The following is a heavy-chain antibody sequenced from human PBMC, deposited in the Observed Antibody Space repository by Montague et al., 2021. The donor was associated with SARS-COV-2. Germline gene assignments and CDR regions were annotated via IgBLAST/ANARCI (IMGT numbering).Heavy chain of an antibody. V-gene: IGHV4-39*07. D-gene: IGHD4-17*01. J-gene: IGHJ6*02. CDR1: GESIDRDTYY. CDR2: INHSGST. CDR3: ARGRTVTTFYYYYYYGMDV. Sequence: SETLSLTCIVSGESIDRDTYYWGWIRQPPGKGLEWIGEINHSGSTNYNPSLKSRVTISVDTSKNQFSLKLSSVTAADTAVYYCARGRTVTTFYYYYYYGMDVWGQGTTVTVSS.